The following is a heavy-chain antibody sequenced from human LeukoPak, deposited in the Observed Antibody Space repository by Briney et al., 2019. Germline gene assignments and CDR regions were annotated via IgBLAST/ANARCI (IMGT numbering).Heavy chain of an antibody. D-gene: IGHD1-1*01. CDR1: GFTVSSNY. V-gene: IGHV3-53*01. J-gene: IGHJ6*02. CDR3: ARGIQVRYYYYGMDV. CDR2: IYSGGST. Sequence: GGSLRLSCAASGFTVSSNYMSWVRQAPGKGLEWVSVIYSGGSTYYADSVKGRFTISRDNSKNTLYLQMNSLRAEDTAVYYCARGIQVRYYYYGMDVWGQGTTVTVSS.